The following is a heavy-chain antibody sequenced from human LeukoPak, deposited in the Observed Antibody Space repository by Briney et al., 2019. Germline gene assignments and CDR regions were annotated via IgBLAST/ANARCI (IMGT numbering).Heavy chain of an antibody. J-gene: IGHJ4*02. V-gene: IGHV3-7*03. CDR2: IKEDGSEK. D-gene: IGHD6-19*01. Sequence: PGGSLRLSCAASGFTFSNYWMSWVRQAPGKGLEWVANIKEDGSEKYYVESVKGRFTISRDNSKNTLYLQMNSLRAEDTAIYYCAKDQRSIAVAGYFDYWGQGTLVTVSS. CDR3: AKDQRSIAVAGYFDY. CDR1: GFTFSNYW.